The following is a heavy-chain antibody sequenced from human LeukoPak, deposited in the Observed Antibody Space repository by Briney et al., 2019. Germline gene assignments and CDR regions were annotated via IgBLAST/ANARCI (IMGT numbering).Heavy chain of an antibody. CDR3: ARTYYDVFSGLAQIDY. Sequence: SETLSLTCTVSGGSISNYYWSWIRQPPGKGLEWIGHIFYSGSTNYNPSLKSRVTISVDTSKNQFSLKLTSVTAADTAVYYCARTYYDVFSGLAQIDYRGQGTLVTVSS. CDR2: IFYSGST. J-gene: IGHJ4*02. D-gene: IGHD3-3*01. CDR1: GGSISNYY. V-gene: IGHV4-59*01.